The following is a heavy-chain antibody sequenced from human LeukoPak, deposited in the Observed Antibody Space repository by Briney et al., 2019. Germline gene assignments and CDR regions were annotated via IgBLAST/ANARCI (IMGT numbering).Heavy chain of an antibody. D-gene: IGHD2-2*01. CDR1: GGSIPSGGYS. V-gene: IGHV4-30-4*08. CDR3: ASTSSTSCSFDY. CDR2: IYYLGST. J-gene: IGHJ4*02. Sequence: SQTLSLTCTVPGGSIPSGGYSWCWIRQPPGKSLWGIAYIYYLGSTYYNPSLKSRVTISVDTSKNQFALKLSSVTAADTAVYYCASTSSTSCSFDYWGQGTLVTVSS.